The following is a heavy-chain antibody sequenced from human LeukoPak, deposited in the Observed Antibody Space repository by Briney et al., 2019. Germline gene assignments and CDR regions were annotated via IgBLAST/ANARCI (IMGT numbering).Heavy chain of an antibody. J-gene: IGHJ4*02. CDR1: GFTFDDYG. CDR2: ISGSGGST. V-gene: IGHV3-23*01. CDR3: AKDGGSGIAVAGTLFDY. D-gene: IGHD6-19*01. Sequence: QPGGSLRLSCAASGFTFDDYGMSWVRQAPGKGLEWVSAISGSGGSTYYADSVKGRFTISRDNSKNTLYLQMNSLRAEDTAVYYCAKDGGSGIAVAGTLFDYWGQGTLVTVSS.